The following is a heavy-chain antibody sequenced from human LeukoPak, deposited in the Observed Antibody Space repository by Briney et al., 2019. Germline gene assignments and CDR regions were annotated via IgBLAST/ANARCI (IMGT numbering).Heavy chain of an antibody. CDR3: TTGGDFWSGYPDNFDF. D-gene: IGHD3-3*01. V-gene: IGHV3-15*07. CDR2: IKMKSGGGTT. J-gene: IGHJ4*02. Sequence: AGGSLRLSCAASGFTFTSYSMNWVRQAPGKGLEWVGRIKMKSGGGTTDYAALVKGRFTISRDDSKNRLYLQMNSLKTEDTAVYYCTTGGDFWSGYPDNFDFWGQGTLVTVSS. CDR1: GFTFTSYS.